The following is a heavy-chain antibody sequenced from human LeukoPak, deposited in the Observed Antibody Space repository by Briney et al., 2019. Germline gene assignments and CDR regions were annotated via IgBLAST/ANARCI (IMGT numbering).Heavy chain of an antibody. V-gene: IGHV3-21*01. CDR1: GFTFSSYS. D-gene: IGHD3-10*01. CDR2: ISSSSSYM. Sequence: NAGGSLRLSCAASGFTFSSYSMNWVRQAPGKGLEWVSSISSSSSYMYYADSVKGRFTISRDNAKNSLYLQMNSLRAEDTAVYYCARDSVTMVRGVYVYFDYWGQGTLVTVSS. CDR3: ARDSVTMVRGVYVYFDY. J-gene: IGHJ4*02.